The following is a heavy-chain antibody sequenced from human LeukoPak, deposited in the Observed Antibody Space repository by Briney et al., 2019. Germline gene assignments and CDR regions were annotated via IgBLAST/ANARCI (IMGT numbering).Heavy chain of an antibody. CDR1: GFTFSSYE. J-gene: IGHJ4*02. Sequence: GGSLRLSCAASGFTFSSYEMNWVRQAPGKGLEWVGMISWDVNEKHYGDSVKGRFTISRDNSKNTLYLQMNSLTTEDTAVYYCAKEGGTTGWLTTDYWGQGTLITVSS. V-gene: IGHV3-30*18. D-gene: IGHD1-1*01. CDR2: ISWDVNEK. CDR3: AKEGGTTGWLTTDY.